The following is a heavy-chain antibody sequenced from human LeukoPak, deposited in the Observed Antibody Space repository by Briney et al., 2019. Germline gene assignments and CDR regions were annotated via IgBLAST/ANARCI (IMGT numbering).Heavy chain of an antibody. Sequence: PGGSLRLSCAASGFTLRRYSMSSVREAPGERREWVSAISIRRSNIYYADSVQGRFPISRDNAKNSLYLQMNSLRAEDTAVYYCARDSSSSTSCYLYWGQGTLVTVSS. CDR1: GFTLRRYS. CDR3: ARDSSSSTSCYLY. D-gene: IGHD2-2*01. V-gene: IGHV3-21*01. CDR2: ISIRRSNI. J-gene: IGHJ4*02.